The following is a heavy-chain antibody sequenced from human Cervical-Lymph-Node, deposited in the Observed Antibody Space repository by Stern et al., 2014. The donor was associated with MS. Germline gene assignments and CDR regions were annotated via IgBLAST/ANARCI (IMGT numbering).Heavy chain of an antibody. V-gene: IGHV1-18*01. J-gene: IGHJ4*02. CDR2: ISPHNGNT. D-gene: IGHD6-19*01. CDR3: ARRGYSSSWNGYFDY. CDR1: GYNFISYG. Sequence: QVQLVQSAGEMKKPGASLKVSCKASGYNFISYGVDWVRQAPGQGLEWMGWISPHNGNTNFAQKFQDRITMTTDTSTNTVYMELRNLRSDDTGVYFCARRGYSSSWNGYFDYWGQGTLVTVSS.